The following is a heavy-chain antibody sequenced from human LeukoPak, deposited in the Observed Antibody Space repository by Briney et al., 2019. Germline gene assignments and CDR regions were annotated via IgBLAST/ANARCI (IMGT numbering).Heavy chain of an antibody. J-gene: IGHJ4*02. CDR1: GGTFSSYA. D-gene: IGHD5-18*01. CDR3: ARQSGYSYGSYY. CDR2: IIPIFGTA. Sequence: ASVKVSCKASGGTFSSYAISWVRQAPGQGLEWMGGIIPIFGTANYAQKFQGRVTITAGESTSTGYMELSSLRSEDTAVYYCARQSGYSYGSYYWGQGTLVTVSS. V-gene: IGHV1-69*13.